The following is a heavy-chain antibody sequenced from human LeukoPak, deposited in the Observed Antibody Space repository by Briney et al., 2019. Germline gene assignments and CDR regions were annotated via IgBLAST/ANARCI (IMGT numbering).Heavy chain of an antibody. V-gene: IGHV1-18*01. Sequence: ASVKVSCKASGYTFTSYGISWVRQAPGQGLEWMGWISAYNGNTNYAQKLQGRVTMTTDTSTSTAYMELRSLRSDDTAVYYCARDRYCSGGSCYSLHWFDPWGQGTLVTVSS. D-gene: IGHD2-15*01. CDR3: ARDRYCSGGSCYSLHWFDP. CDR1: GYTFTSYG. CDR2: ISAYNGNT. J-gene: IGHJ5*02.